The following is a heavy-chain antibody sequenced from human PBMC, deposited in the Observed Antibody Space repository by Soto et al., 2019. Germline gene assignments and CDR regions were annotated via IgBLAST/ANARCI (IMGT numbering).Heavy chain of an antibody. Sequence: QVQLVESGGGVVQPGRSLRLSCAASGFTFSSYGMHWVRQAPGKGLEWVAVISYDGSNKYYADCVKGRFTISRDNSKNTLYLQMNSLRAEDTAVYYCAVGYCSSTSCYAPRLYYYGMDVWGQGTTVTVSS. J-gene: IGHJ6*02. CDR1: GFTFSSYG. CDR2: ISYDGSNK. D-gene: IGHD2-2*01. V-gene: IGHV3-30*03. CDR3: AVGYCSSTSCYAPRLYYYGMDV.